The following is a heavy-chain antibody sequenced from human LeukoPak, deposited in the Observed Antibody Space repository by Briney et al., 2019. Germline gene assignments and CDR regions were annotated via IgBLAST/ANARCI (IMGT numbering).Heavy chain of an antibody. V-gene: IGHV4-34*01. CDR2: INHSGST. Sequence: SEALSLTCAVYCGSFSGYYWSWIRPPPGKGLEWIGEINHSGSTNYNPSLKSGVTISVDTSKNQSTLKLSSVTAADTAVYYCARVQAGYSYACEPWGQGTLVTVSS. CDR1: CGSFSGYY. CDR3: ARVQAGYSYACEP. D-gene: IGHD5-18*01. J-gene: IGHJ5*02.